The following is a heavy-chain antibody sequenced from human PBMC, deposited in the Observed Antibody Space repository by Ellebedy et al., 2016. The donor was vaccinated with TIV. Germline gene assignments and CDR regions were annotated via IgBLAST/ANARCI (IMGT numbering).Heavy chain of an antibody. CDR3: ARRADHYDSSGYGPVDY. D-gene: IGHD3-22*01. V-gene: IGHV5-51*01. Sequence: GESLKISXKGSGYRFTNYRIGWVRQMPGKGLEWMGIIYPGDSDTRYSPSFQGQFTMSADKSISTAYLQWSGLEASDTAMYYCARRADHYDSSGYGPVDYWGQGTLVTVSS. CDR1: GYRFTNYR. J-gene: IGHJ4*02. CDR2: IYPGDSDT.